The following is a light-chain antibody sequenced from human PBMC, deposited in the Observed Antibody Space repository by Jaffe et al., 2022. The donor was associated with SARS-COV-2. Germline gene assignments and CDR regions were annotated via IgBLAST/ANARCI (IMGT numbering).Light chain of an antibody. CDR2: DTS. J-gene: IGKJ5*01. Sequence: EIVLTQSPATLSLSPGERATLSCRASQSVRKSLAWYQQKPGQAPRLLIYDTSNRATGIPARFSGSGSGTDYTLTISSLEPEDFAVYYCQQRSNWPPITFGQGTRLEIK. CDR3: QQRSNWPPIT. V-gene: IGKV3-11*01. CDR1: QSVRKS.